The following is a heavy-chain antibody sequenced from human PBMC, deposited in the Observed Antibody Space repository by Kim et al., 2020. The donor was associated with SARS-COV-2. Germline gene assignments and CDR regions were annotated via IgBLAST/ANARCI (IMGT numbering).Heavy chain of an antibody. CDR2: INHSGST. Sequence: SETLSLTCAVYGGSFSGYYWSWIRQPPGKGLEWIGEINHSGSTNYNPSLKSRVTISVDTSKNQFSLKLSSVTAADTAVYYCARGGIVVVPAAMERRSWYHYYFDYWGQGTLVTVSS. CDR1: GGSFSGYY. D-gene: IGHD2-2*01. J-gene: IGHJ4*02. V-gene: IGHV4-34*01. CDR3: ARGGIVVVPAAMERRSWYHYYFDY.